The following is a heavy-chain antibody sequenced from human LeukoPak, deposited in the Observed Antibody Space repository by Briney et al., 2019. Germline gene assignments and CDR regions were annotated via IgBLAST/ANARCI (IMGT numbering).Heavy chain of an antibody. J-gene: IGHJ6*03. CDR2: INHSGST. CDR3: ARSGPMVRDRRYYYYYYYMDV. Sequence: SETLSLTCAVYGGSFSGYYWSWIRQPPGKGLEWIGEINHSGSTNYNPSLKSRVTLSVDTSKNQFSLKLSSVTAADTAVYYCARSGPMVRDRRYYYYYYYMDVWGKGTTVTVSS. V-gene: IGHV4-34*01. CDR1: GGSFSGYY. D-gene: IGHD3-10*01.